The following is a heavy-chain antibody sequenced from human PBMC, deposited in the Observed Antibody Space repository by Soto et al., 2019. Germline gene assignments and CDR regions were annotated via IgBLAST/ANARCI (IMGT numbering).Heavy chain of an antibody. D-gene: IGHD5-18*01. CDR1: GYTFTGYY. Sequence: QVQLVQSGAEVKKPGASVKVSCKASGYTFTGYYMHWVRQAPGQGLEWMGWINPNSGGTNYAQKLQGRVTMTTDTSTSTAYMELRSLRSDDTAVYYCARDLRENTAPLYGMDVWGQGTTVTVSS. CDR3: ARDLRENTAPLYGMDV. J-gene: IGHJ6*02. CDR2: INPNSGGT. V-gene: IGHV1-2*02.